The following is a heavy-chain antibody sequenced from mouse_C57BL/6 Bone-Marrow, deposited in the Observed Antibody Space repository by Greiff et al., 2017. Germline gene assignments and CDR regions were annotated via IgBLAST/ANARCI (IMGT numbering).Heavy chain of an antibody. CDR3: ARLFITTVIARYFDV. CDR1: GYTFTSYW. V-gene: IGHV1-72*01. Sequence: QVQLQQSGAELVKPGASVKLSCKASGYTFTSYWMHWVKQRPGRGLEWIGRIDPNSGGTKYNEKFKSKATLTVDKPSSTAYMQLSSLTSEDSAVYYCARLFITTVIARYFDVWGTGTTVTVSS. D-gene: IGHD1-1*01. CDR2: IDPNSGGT. J-gene: IGHJ1*03.